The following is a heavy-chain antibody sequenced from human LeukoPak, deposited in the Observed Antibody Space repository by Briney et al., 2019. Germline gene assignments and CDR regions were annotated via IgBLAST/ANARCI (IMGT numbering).Heavy chain of an antibody. CDR3: ARAPSYDFWSGYYFDY. V-gene: IGHV1-2*06. Sequence: ASVKVSCKASGYTFTGYYMHWVRQAPGQGLEWMGRINPNSGGTNYAQKFQGRVTMTRDTSISTAYMELSRLGSDDTAVYYCARAPSYDFWSGYYFDYWGQGTLVTVSS. CDR2: INPNSGGT. J-gene: IGHJ4*02. CDR1: GYTFTGYY. D-gene: IGHD3-3*01.